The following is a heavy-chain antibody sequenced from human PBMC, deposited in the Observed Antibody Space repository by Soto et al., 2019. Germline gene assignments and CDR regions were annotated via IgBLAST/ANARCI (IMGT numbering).Heavy chain of an antibody. V-gene: IGHV3-33*01. D-gene: IGHD5-12*01. CDR3: ARGYSGNSGVFDF. CDR1: GFTFSSYG. CDR2: IWYDGSNK. Sequence: GGSLRLSCAASGFTFSSYGMHWVRQAPGKGLEWVAVIWYDGSNKYYADSVKGRFTISRDNSKNTLYLQMNSLRAEDTAVYYCARGYSGNSGVFDFWGQGTLVNVSS. J-gene: IGHJ4*02.